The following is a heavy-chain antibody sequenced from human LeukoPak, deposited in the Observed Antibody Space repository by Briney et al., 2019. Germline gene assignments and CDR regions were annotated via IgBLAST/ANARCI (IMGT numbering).Heavy chain of an antibody. J-gene: IGHJ4*02. CDR2: IYSGGST. D-gene: IGHD3-10*01. V-gene: IGHV3-66*02. CDR1: GFTVSSNH. CDR3: ARGFPRVRGVTFFDY. Sequence: GGSLRLSCAASGFTVSSNHMSWVRQAPGKGLEWVSVIYSGGSTYYADSVKGRFTISRDNSKNTLYLQVNSLRAEDTAVYYCARGFPRVRGVTFFDYWGQGTLVTVSS.